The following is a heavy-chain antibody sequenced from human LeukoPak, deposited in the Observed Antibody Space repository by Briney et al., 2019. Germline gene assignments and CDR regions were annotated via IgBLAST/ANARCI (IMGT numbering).Heavy chain of an antibody. CDR2: INHSGST. D-gene: IGHD3-10*01. CDR1: GGSFSGYH. CDR3: ASSAAGRSGRRNNWFDP. J-gene: IGHJ5*02. Sequence: SETLSLTCAVYGGSFSGYHWSWIRQPPGKGLEWIGEINHSGSTNYNPSLKSRVTISVDTSKNQFSLKLSSVTAADTAVYYCASSAAGRSGRRNNWFDPWGQGTLVTVSS. V-gene: IGHV4-34*01.